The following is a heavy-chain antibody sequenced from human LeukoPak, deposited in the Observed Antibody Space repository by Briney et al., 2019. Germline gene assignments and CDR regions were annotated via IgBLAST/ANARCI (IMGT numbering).Heavy chain of an antibody. D-gene: IGHD3-22*01. Sequence: GESLKISCKGSGYSFTTNWIGWVRQMPGKGLEWMGIIYPGDSDTRYSPSFQGQVTISADKSISTAYLQWSSLKASDTAMYYCARFHSSGYSRWFDPWAQGTLVTVSS. CDR2: IYPGDSDT. CDR1: GYSFTTNW. V-gene: IGHV5-51*01. CDR3: ARFHSSGYSRWFDP. J-gene: IGHJ5*02.